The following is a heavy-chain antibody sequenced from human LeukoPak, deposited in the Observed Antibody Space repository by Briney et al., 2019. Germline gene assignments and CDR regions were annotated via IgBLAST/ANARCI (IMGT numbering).Heavy chain of an antibody. Sequence: PSETLSLTCTVSGGSIRNYYWSWIRQPPGKGLEWIGYIYHSGSINYNPSLKSRVTISIDTSKNQFSLKVSSVTAADTAVYYCATTFSGYVSSWPEYFQHWGQGILVTVSS. J-gene: IGHJ1*01. CDR3: ATTFSGYVSSWPEYFQH. D-gene: IGHD6-13*01. V-gene: IGHV4-59*08. CDR2: IYHSGSI. CDR1: GGSIRNYY.